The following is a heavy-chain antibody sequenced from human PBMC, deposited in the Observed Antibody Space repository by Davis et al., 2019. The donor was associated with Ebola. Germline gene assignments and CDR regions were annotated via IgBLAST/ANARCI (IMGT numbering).Heavy chain of an antibody. J-gene: IGHJ3*02. V-gene: IGHV3-74*01. D-gene: IGHD1-26*01. CDR1: GFTFNSYW. Sequence: GESLKISCAASGFTFNSYWMHWVRQAPGKGLVWVSRINNDGSSTIYADSVEGRFTISRDNAKNTLYLQMNSLSADDTAVYYCARTTGIYYASFDIWGQGTMVTVSS. CDR3: ARTTGIYYASFDI. CDR2: INNDGSST.